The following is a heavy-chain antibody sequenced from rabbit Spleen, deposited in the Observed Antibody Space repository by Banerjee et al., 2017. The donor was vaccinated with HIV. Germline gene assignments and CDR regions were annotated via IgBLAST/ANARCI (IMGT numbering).Heavy chain of an antibody. CDR1: GVSFSGDSY. J-gene: IGHJ6*01. Sequence: QEQLKESGGGLVQPGGSLTLTCIASGVSFSGDSYMCWVRQAPGKGLEWIACIEVGSSDFTYFATWAKGRFTISKTSSTTVTLQVTRLTAADTATYFCARDTSSSFSSYGMDLWGPGTLVTVS. CDR2: IEVGSSDFT. CDR3: ARDTSSSFSSYGMDL. V-gene: IGHV1S45*01. D-gene: IGHD1-1*01.